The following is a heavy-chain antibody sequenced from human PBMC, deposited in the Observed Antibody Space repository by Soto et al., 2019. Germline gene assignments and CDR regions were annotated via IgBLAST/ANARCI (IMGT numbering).Heavy chain of an antibody. D-gene: IGHD2-15*01. CDR1: GFTFSNAW. V-gene: IGHV3-15*01. J-gene: IGHJ3*02. Sequence: EVQLVESGGGLVKPGGSLRLSCAASGFTFSNAWMSWVRQAPGKGLEWVGRIKSKTDGGTTDYAAPVKGRFTISRDDSKNTLYLQMNSLKTEDTAVYYCTTDTQLGYCSGGSCYSVSFGDAFDIWGQGTMVTVSS. CDR3: TTDTQLGYCSGGSCYSVSFGDAFDI. CDR2: IKSKTDGGTT.